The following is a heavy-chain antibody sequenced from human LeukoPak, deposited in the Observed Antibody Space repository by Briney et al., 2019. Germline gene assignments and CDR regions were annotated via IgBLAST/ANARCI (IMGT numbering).Heavy chain of an antibody. Sequence: GGSLRLSCKASGYTFTGYYMHWVRQAPGQGLEWMGRINPNSGGTNYAQKFQGRVTMTRDTSISTAYMELSRLRSDDTAVYYCARDHSSGWYPDQVIFDYWGQGTLVTVSS. V-gene: IGHV1-2*06. J-gene: IGHJ4*02. CDR3: ARDHSSGWYPDQVIFDY. CDR1: GYTFTGYY. D-gene: IGHD6-19*01. CDR2: INPNSGGT.